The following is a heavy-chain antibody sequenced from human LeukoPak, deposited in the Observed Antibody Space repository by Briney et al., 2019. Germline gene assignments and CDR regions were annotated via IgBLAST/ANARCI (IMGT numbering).Heavy chain of an antibody. Sequence: RSETLSLTCSVSGASINSRAYSWAWLRQSPEKGLEWIGSIEFSGNTYYNPSVQSRVDISLDTSSNQFSLNLTSVTAADTAVFYCASTRRSGTYLEAFDIWGQGPMLPISS. J-gene: IGHJ3*02. CDR3: ASTRRSGTYLEAFDI. D-gene: IGHD1-26*01. CDR2: IEFSGNT. V-gene: IGHV4-39*01. CDR1: GASINSRAYS.